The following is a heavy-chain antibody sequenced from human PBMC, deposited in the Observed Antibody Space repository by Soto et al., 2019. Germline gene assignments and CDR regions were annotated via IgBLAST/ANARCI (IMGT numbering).Heavy chain of an antibody. D-gene: IGHD6-6*01. CDR1: GYRFRNYG. J-gene: IGHJ4*02. CDR2: ISGYNGNT. V-gene: IGHV1-18*01. CDR3: AREGQLGY. Sequence: QVQLVQSGAEVKKPGASVKVSCKASGYRFRNYGFSWVGQAPGQGLEWMGWISGYNGNTNYAERLQGRVTMTTDTSTSTAYMELKSLRYDDTAVYYCAREGQLGYWGQGTPVTVSS.